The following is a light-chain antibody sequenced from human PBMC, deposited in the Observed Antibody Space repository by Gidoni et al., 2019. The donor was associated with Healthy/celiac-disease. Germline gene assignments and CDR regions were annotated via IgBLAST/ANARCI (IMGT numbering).Light chain of an antibody. CDR2: RDS. Sequence: SSELTQPLSVSVALGQTARITCGGNNIGSKNVHWYKQKPCQAPVLVIYRDSNRPSGIPERFSGSNSGNTATLTISRAKAGDEADYYCQVWDSSTVVFGGGTKLTVL. J-gene: IGLJ2*01. CDR3: QVWDSSTVV. CDR1: NIGSKN. V-gene: IGLV3-9*01.